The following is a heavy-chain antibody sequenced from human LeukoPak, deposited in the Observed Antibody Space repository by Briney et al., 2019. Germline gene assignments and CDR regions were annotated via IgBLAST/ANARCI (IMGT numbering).Heavy chain of an antibody. CDR1: GFTFSRYD. V-gene: IGHV3-13*01. CDR2: IDTASDT. CDR3: ARVFTARSGGYDAFDI. J-gene: IGHJ3*02. Sequence: GGSLRLSCAASGFTFSRYDMHWVRQPTGKGLEWVSAIDTASDTYYPGSVKGRFTISRVNAKNSLYLLMNSLRAGDTAVYYCARVFTARSGGYDAFDIWGQGTMVSVSS. D-gene: IGHD6-25*01.